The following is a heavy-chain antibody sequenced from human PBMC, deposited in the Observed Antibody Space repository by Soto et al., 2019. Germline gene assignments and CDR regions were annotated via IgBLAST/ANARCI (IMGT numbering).Heavy chain of an antibody. D-gene: IGHD2-21*02. CDR3: ARAALGGNSAFDI. V-gene: IGHV3-72*01. CDR2: TRNKANSYTT. CDR1: GFTFSDHY. J-gene: IGHJ3*02. Sequence: GGSLRLSCAASGFTFSDHYMDWVRQAPGKGLEWVGRTRNKANSYTTEYAASVKGRFSISRDDSKISLYLQMNSLKTEDTAVYYCARAALGGNSAFDIWGQGTMVTVSS.